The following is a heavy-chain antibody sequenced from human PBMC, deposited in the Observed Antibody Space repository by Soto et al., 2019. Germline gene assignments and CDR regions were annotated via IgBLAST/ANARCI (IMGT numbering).Heavy chain of an antibody. CDR3: ARRSRYCSSTSCYNRFDY. J-gene: IGHJ4*02. Sequence: PSETLSLTCTVSGGSISSSSYYWGWIRQPPGKGLEWIGSIYYSGSTYYNPSLKSRVTISVDTSKNQFSLKLSSVTAADTAVYYCARRSRYCSSTSCYNRFDYWGQGTLVTVSS. V-gene: IGHV4-39*01. CDR2: IYYSGST. CDR1: GGSISSSSYY. D-gene: IGHD2-2*02.